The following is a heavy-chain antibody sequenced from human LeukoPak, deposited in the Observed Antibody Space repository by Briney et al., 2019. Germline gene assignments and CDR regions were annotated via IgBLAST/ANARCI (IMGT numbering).Heavy chain of an antibody. CDR2: IYTSGST. CDR1: GGSISSYY. D-gene: IGHD2-2*01. J-gene: IGHJ3*02. V-gene: IGHV4-4*07. CDR3: ARGKYPSHAFDI. Sequence: SETLSLTCTVSGGSISSYYWSWIRQPAGKGLEWIGRIYTSGSTNYNPSLKSRVTMSVDTSKNQFSLKLGSVTAADTAVYYCARGKYPSHAFDIWGQGTMVTVSS.